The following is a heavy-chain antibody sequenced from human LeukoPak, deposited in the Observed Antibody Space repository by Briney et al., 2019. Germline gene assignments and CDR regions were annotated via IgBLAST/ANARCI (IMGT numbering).Heavy chain of an antibody. CDR2: ISSSSGYI. Sequence: GGSLRLSCAASGITFSTYGMNWVRQAPGKGLEWVSSISSSSGYIYYADSVKGRFTISRDIAKNSLYLQMSSLRAEDTALYYCARVRNYYDSSGYSPFDYWGQGTLVTVSS. J-gene: IGHJ4*02. CDR1: GITFSTYG. V-gene: IGHV3-21*01. D-gene: IGHD3-22*01. CDR3: ARVRNYYDSSGYSPFDY.